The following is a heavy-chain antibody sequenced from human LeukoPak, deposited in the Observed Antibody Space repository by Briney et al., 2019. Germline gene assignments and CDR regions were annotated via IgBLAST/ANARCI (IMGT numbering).Heavy chain of an antibody. Sequence: SETLSLTCTVSGGSISSYYWSWIRQPPGKGLEWIGYIYYSGSTNYNPSLKSRVTISVDTCKNQFSLKLSSVTAADTAVYYCARVRDYYDSSGYYEHFDYWGQGTLVTVSS. V-gene: IGHV4-59*01. CDR1: GGSISSYY. J-gene: IGHJ4*02. D-gene: IGHD3-22*01. CDR2: IYYSGST. CDR3: ARVRDYYDSSGYYEHFDY.